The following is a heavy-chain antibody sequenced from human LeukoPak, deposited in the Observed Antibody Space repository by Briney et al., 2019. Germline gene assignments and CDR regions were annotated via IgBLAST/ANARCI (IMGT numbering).Heavy chain of an antibody. CDR3: ARAASFRAAPSDS. Sequence: GWSLRLSCAASGFTFSDYYMSWIRQAPGRGLEWVSYISSSGSTIYYADSVKGRFTISRDNAKNSLYLQMNSLRAEDTAVCYCARAASFRAAPSDSWGQGTLVTVSS. CDR2: ISSSGSTI. V-gene: IGHV3-11*01. CDR1: GFTFSDYY. J-gene: IGHJ4*02. D-gene: IGHD2-15*01.